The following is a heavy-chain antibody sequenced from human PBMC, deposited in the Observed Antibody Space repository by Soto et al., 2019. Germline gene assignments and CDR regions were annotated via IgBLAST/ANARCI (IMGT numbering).Heavy chain of an antibody. J-gene: IGHJ4*02. D-gene: IGHD2-21*01. CDR3: TALNGIFDY. V-gene: IGHV3-49*03. CDR1: GFTFGDYA. CDR2: IRSNTYGGAT. Sequence: GGSLRLSRTTSGFTFGDYAMSQFRQTPGKGLEWVAFIRSNTYGGATDYAASVRGRFTISRDDSKSIAYLQLNSLKTEDTAVYYCTALNGIFDYWGQGTLVTVSS.